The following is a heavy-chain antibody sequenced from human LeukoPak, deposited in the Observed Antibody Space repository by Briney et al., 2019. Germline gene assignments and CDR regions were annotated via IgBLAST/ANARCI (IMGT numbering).Heavy chain of an antibody. CDR1: GFTFSDYT. D-gene: IGHD1-26*01. V-gene: IGHV3-23*01. CDR3: AKDRSSNGIYTWFDP. Sequence: GGSLRLSCTASGFTFSDYTMNWVRQAPGKRLEWVSSIGHSGLATYYADSVEGRFTISRDNSKNTVYLQMDTLRADDTAVYYCAKDRSSNGIYTWFDPWGQGTLVTVSS. J-gene: IGHJ5*02. CDR2: IGHSGLAT.